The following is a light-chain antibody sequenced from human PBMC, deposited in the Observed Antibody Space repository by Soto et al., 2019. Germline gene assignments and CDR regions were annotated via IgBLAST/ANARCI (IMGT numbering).Light chain of an antibody. CDR1: QTVSTN. CDR3: RQYTNWPQN. CDR2: GAS. V-gene: IGKV3-15*01. J-gene: IGKJ2*01. Sequence: EIVMTQPQVTLSASPGERATLSCRASQTVSTNLAWYQQRPGQAPRLLIYGASTRVTGIPPRFSGSGSGTDFTLTISSLQSEDFAVYFCRQYTNWPQNFGQGTKLEIK.